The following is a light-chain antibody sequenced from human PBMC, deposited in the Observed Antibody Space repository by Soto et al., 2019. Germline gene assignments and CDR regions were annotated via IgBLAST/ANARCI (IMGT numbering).Light chain of an antibody. V-gene: IGLV3-21*04. CDR3: QVWDSSRDHYV. Sequence: SYQLTQPPSVSVAPGKTAMIPCGGNNIGSKSVHWYQRKPGQAPVLVIYYDSDRPSGIPERFSGSNSGNTATLTISRVEAGDEADYYCQVWDSSRDHYVFGTGTKLTVL. CDR2: YDS. J-gene: IGLJ1*01. CDR1: NIGSKS.